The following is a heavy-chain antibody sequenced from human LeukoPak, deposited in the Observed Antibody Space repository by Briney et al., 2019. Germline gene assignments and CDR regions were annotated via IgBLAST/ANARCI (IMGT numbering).Heavy chain of an antibody. CDR1: GYTFTSYG. D-gene: IGHD3-22*01. Sequence: ASVKVSCKASGYTFTSYGISWVRQAPGQGLEWMGWISAYNGNTNYAQKLQGRVTMTTDTSTSTAYMELRSLRSDDTAVYYCARDTRGYDSSGYYLVYFDYWGQGTLVTVSS. CDR2: ISAYNGNT. J-gene: IGHJ4*02. CDR3: ARDTRGYDSSGYYLVYFDY. V-gene: IGHV1-18*01.